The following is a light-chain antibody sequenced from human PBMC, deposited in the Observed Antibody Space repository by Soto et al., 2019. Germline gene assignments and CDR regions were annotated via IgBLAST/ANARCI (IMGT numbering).Light chain of an antibody. J-gene: IGLJ1*01. Sequence: QSALTQPPSVSGAPGQRVTISCTGSSSNIGAGYDVHWYQQLPGTAPKLLIYGNSNRPSGVPDRFSGSKSGTSASLAITGLQAEDEADYYCQSYDSSLSGRYVFGTGTKVTAL. V-gene: IGLV1-40*01. CDR3: QSYDSSLSGRYV. CDR1: SSNIGAGYD. CDR2: GNS.